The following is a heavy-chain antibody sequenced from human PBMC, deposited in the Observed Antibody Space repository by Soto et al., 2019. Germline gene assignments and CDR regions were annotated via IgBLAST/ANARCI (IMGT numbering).Heavy chain of an antibody. Sequence: SVKVSCKASGGTFSSQAFRWVRQAPGQGLEWMGGIIPMFGTANYAPPFQGRITITADESTTTAYMDLSSLRSDDTAVYYCARGDRARAGSRFDSGGQGTLVTVSS. CDR2: IIPMFGTA. CDR1: GGTFSSQA. D-gene: IGHD3-16*01. CDR3: ARGDRARAGSRFDS. J-gene: IGHJ4*02. V-gene: IGHV1-69*13.